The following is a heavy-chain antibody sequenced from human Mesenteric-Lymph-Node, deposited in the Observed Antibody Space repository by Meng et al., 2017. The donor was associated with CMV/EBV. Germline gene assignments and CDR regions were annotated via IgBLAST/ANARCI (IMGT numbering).Heavy chain of an antibody. CDR3: ARGSSYDILTGYFDY. J-gene: IGHJ4*02. CDR1: GGSFSGYY. V-gene: IGHV4-34*01. CDR2: INHSGST. D-gene: IGHD3-9*01. Sequence: QVHLHQWVAGLLNPSETLSVKCAGYGGSFSGYYWNWIRQSPEKGLEWIGEINHSGSTTYNPSFTSRIIISVDTSTNQISLNMSSVTAADTAVYYCARGSSYDILTGYFDYWGQGALVTVSS.